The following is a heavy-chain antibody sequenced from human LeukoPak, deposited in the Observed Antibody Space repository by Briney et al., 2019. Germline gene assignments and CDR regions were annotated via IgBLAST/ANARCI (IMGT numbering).Heavy chain of an antibody. J-gene: IGHJ4*02. Sequence: GRSPRLSCAASGFIFDDHVMHWVRQAPGKGLEWVSSINWNGDKIGYADSVKGRFTISRDNAKNSLYLQMNSLGPEDTAFYYCAKGGGIQLWLQYYFDHWGQGTLVTVSS. D-gene: IGHD2-21*01. CDR2: INWNGDKI. CDR3: AKGGGIQLWLQYYFDH. CDR1: GFIFDDHV. V-gene: IGHV3-9*01.